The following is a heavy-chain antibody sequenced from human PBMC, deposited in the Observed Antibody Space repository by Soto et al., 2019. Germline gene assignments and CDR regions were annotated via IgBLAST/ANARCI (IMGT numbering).Heavy chain of an antibody. D-gene: IGHD3-10*01. CDR2: ISAYNGNT. J-gene: IGHJ4*02. CDR1: CYTFTSYG. CDR3: ARGLTYGSGRKVPFDY. V-gene: IGHV1-18*01. Sequence: ASVKVSCKASCYTFTSYGISWVRQAPGQGLEWMGWISAYNGNTNYAQKLQGRVTMTTDTSTSTAYMELRSLRSDDTAVYYCARGLTYGSGRKVPFDYWGQGTLVTVSS.